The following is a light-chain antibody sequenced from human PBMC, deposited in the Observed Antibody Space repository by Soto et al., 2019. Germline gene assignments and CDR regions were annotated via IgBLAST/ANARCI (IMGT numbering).Light chain of an antibody. CDR1: SSDVGGYKY. CDR2: EVS. CDR3: RSHTSSSPLR. V-gene: IGLV2-14*01. J-gene: IGLJ1*01. Sequence: QSALTQPASVSRSPGQSITISCTGTSSDVGGYKYVSWFQQHPGKAPKLMIYEVSNRPSGVSNRFSGSKSGNTASLTISGLQAEDEADYYCRSHTSSSPLRFGTGTKVTVL.